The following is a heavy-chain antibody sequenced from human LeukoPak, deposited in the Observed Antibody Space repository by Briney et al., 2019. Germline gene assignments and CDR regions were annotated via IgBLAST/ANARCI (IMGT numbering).Heavy chain of an antibody. CDR2: IYTSGST. Sequence: SETLSLTCTVSGGSISSYYWSWIRQPAGKGLEWIGRIYTSGSTNYNPSLKSRVTMSVDTSKNQFSLKLSSVTAADTAVYYCAREVWVRGVISSFDYWGQGTLVTVSS. CDR1: GGSISSYY. D-gene: IGHD3-10*01. J-gene: IGHJ4*02. CDR3: AREVWVRGVISSFDY. V-gene: IGHV4-4*07.